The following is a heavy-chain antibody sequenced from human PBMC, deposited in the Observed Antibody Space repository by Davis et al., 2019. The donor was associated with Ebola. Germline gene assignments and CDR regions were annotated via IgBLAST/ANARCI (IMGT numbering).Heavy chain of an antibody. CDR3: ARDLRYDSSGYDYYFYMDV. D-gene: IGHD3-22*01. V-gene: IGHV4-31*03. CDR1: GGSISSGDYY. CDR2: IYYSGST. J-gene: IGHJ6*03. Sequence: PSETLSLTCTVSGGSISSGDYYWSWIRQHPGKGLEWIGYIYYSGSTYYKPSPKSRVTISLATSKNQFSLNLYSVTAADTAVYYCARDLRYDSSGYDYYFYMDVWGKGTTVTVSS.